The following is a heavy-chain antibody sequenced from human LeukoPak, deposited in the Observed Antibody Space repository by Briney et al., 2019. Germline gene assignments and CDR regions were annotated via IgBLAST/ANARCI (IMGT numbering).Heavy chain of an antibody. Sequence: GGSLRLSCAASGFTFSSYWMSWVRQAPGKGLEWVANMNRDGSEKNYVDSIKGRFTISRDNAANSLYLQMNSLRVEDTAVYYCARYYYDSRGENDAFDLWGQGTMVTVSS. D-gene: IGHD3-22*01. CDR2: MNRDGSEK. J-gene: IGHJ3*01. CDR3: ARYYYDSRGENDAFDL. V-gene: IGHV3-7*01. CDR1: GFTFSSYW.